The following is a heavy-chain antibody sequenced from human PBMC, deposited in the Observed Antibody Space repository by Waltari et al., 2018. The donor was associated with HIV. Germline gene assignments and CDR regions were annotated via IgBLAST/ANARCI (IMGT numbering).Heavy chain of an antibody. Sequence: EVQLVESGGGLVQPGGSLRLSCAASGLTVRDHYMTWVRQAPGKGLEWVSITYSGGTTHYTDSVKGRFIISRDSSKNTLFLQMNSLRAEDTAVYYCAKSRIAIFGVVALGEYYYYGMDVWGQGTTVTVSS. CDR2: TYSGGTT. CDR1: GLTVRDHY. J-gene: IGHJ6*02. D-gene: IGHD3-3*01. V-gene: IGHV3-66*01. CDR3: AKSRIAIFGVVALGEYYYYGMDV.